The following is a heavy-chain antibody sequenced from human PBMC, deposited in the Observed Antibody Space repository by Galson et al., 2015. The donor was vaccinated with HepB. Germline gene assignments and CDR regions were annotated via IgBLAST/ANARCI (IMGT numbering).Heavy chain of an antibody. CDR3: AYGSDV. Sequence: CAISSDSVSSNHAIWNWIRQSPSRGLEWLGRTYYRSKWYIDYATSVRSRITINPDTSRNQFSLHLSSVTPEDTAVYYCAYGSDVWGQGTTVIVPS. J-gene: IGHJ6*02. V-gene: IGHV6-1*01. CDR2: TYYRSKWYI. CDR1: SDSVSSNHAI.